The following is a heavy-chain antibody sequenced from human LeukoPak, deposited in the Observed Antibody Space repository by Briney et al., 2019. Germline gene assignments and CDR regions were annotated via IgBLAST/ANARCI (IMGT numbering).Heavy chain of an antibody. D-gene: IGHD2-15*01. Sequence: GGSLRLSCAASGFTFSDCAMSWVRQAPGKGLEWVSAISGSGGSTYYADSVKGRFTISRDNSKNTLYLQMNSLRAEDTAVYYCARDVNKKSSGAHIDYWGQGTLVTVSS. CDR2: ISGSGGST. J-gene: IGHJ4*02. CDR1: GFTFSDCA. CDR3: ARDVNKKSSGAHIDY. V-gene: IGHV3-23*01.